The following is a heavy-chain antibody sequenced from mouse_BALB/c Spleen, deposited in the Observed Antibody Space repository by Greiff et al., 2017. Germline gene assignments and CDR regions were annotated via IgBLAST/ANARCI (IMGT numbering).Heavy chain of an antibody. CDR2: ISYDGSN. CDR3: ARANYDYAMDY. D-gene: IGHD2-4*01. V-gene: IGHV3-6*02. CDR1: GYSITSGYY. J-gene: IGHJ4*01. Sequence: ESGPGLVKPSQSLSLTCSVTGYSITSGYYWNWIRQFPGNKLEWMGYISYDGSNNYNPSLKNRISITRDTSKNQFFLKLNSVTTEDTATYYCARANYDYAMDYWGQGTSVTVSS.